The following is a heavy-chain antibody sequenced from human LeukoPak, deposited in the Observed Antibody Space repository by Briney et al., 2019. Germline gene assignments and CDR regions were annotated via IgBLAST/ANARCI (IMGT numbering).Heavy chain of an antibody. V-gene: IGHV3-23*01. CDR1: GFTFSSYA. D-gene: IGHD6-19*01. Sequence: PGGSLRLSCAASGFTFSSYAMSWVRQAPGKGLEWVSDISGSGGSTYYADSVKGRFTISRDNSKNTLYLQMNSLRAEDTAEYYCAKYVLIAVAGSDYWGQGTLVTVSS. J-gene: IGHJ4*02. CDR2: ISGSGGST. CDR3: AKYVLIAVAGSDY.